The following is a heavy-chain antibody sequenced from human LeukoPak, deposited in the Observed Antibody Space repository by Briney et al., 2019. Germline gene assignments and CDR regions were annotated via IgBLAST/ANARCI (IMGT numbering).Heavy chain of an antibody. CDR3: AKGPSWSPDHYFGY. Sequence: GGSLRLSCAASGFTFSSYGMHWVRQAPGKGLEWVAVISYDGSNKYYADSVKGRFTISRDNSKNTLYLQMNSLRAEDTAVYYCAKGPSWSPDHYFGYWGQGTPVTVSS. CDR2: ISYDGSNK. CDR1: GFTFSSYG. D-gene: IGHD6-13*01. J-gene: IGHJ4*02. V-gene: IGHV3-30*18.